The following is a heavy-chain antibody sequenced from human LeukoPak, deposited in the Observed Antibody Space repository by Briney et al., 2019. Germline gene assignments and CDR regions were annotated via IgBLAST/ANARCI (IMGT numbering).Heavy chain of an antibody. Sequence: PGGSLRLSCAASGFTFDDYAMHWVRQAPGKGLEWVSGISWNSGSIGYADSVKGRFTISRDNAKIPLYLQMNSLRAEDTAVYYCARAGATRWFDPWGQGTLVTVSS. CDR3: ARAGATRWFDP. J-gene: IGHJ5*02. V-gene: IGHV3-9*01. CDR2: ISWNSGSI. D-gene: IGHD1-26*01. CDR1: GFTFDDYA.